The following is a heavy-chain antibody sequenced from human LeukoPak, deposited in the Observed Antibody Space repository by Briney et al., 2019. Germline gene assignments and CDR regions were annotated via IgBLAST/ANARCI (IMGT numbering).Heavy chain of an antibody. CDR2: ISTRNTYI. V-gene: IGHV3-21*01. Sequence: GGPLRLSCAASGFTFSTYTMNWVRQAPGKGLEWVSSISTRNTYIYYADSVKGRFTISRDNANNSLFLQMNNLTAADTAVYYCARAIAVTGGGGDYWGQGTLVTVSS. CDR3: ARAIAVTGGGGDY. J-gene: IGHJ4*02. D-gene: IGHD6-19*01. CDR1: GFTFSTYT.